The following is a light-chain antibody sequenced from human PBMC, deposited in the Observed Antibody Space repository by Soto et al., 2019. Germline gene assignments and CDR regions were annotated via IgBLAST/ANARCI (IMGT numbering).Light chain of an antibody. CDR2: DAS. CDR3: HQYGVYSVT. CDR1: QSIRIR. J-gene: IGKJ1*01. V-gene: IGKV1-5*01. Sequence: IDWTHSPSTLSSSPLYRVTLTCRASQSIRIRLAWYQQKPGKAPKFLVYDASNLESGVPSRFSGSGSGTEFTLTISSLQPDDFAAYYCHQYGVYSVTFGHGTKVDIK.